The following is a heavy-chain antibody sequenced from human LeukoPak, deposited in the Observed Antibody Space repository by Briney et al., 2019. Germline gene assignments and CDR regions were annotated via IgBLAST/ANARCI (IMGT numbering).Heavy chain of an antibody. J-gene: IGHJ4*02. CDR2: INTNTGNP. CDR3: ASYLGEQLWWLLDY. Sequence: ASVKVSCKASGYTFTSYAMNWVRQAPGQGLEWMGWINTNTGNPTYAQGFTGRFVFSLDTSVSTAYLQISSLKAEDTAVYYCASYLGEQLWWLLDYWGQGTLVTVSS. CDR1: GYTFTSYA. D-gene: IGHD5-18*01. V-gene: IGHV7-4-1*02.